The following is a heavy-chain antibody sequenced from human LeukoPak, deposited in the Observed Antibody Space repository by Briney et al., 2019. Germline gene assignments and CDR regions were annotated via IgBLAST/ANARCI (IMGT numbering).Heavy chain of an antibody. CDR3: AKEIVVVPAAKGGYFDY. CDR1: GFTFSSYT. J-gene: IGHJ4*02. CDR2: ISGSGGST. Sequence: GGSLRLSCAASGFTFSSYTMSWVRQAPGKGLEWVSAISGSGGSTYYADSVKGRFTISRDNSKNTLYLQMNSLRAEDTAVYYCAKEIVVVPAAKGGYFDYWGQGTVVTVSS. D-gene: IGHD2-2*01. V-gene: IGHV3-23*01.